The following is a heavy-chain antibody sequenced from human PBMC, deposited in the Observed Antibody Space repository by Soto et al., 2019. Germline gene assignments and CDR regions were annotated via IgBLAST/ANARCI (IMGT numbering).Heavy chain of an antibody. D-gene: IGHD3-22*01. CDR3: ARHGMDYYDSSGYYYSPYYFDY. V-gene: IGHV4-39*01. CDR2: IYYSGST. Sequence: PSGTLSLARRVSDGAMTRSIYDWGLIRQPPGKGLEGIGSIYYSGSTYYNPSLKSRVTISVDTSKNQFSLKLSSVTAADTAVYYCARHGMDYYDSSGYYYSPYYFDYWGQGTLVTVSS. J-gene: IGHJ4*02. CDR1: DGAMTRSIYD.